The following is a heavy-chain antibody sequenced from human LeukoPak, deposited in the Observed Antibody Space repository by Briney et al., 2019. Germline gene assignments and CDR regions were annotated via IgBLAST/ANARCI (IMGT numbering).Heavy chain of an antibody. J-gene: IGHJ4*02. V-gene: IGHV3-74*01. Sequence: PGGSLRLSCAASGFTFSSYWMHWVRQVPGKGLVWVSRINSVGSSTSYAESVEGRFTISRDNAKNTLYLQMNSLRAEDTAVYYCTRGNGYSYGYLDYWGQGTLVTVSS. CDR1: GFTFSSYW. D-gene: IGHD5-18*01. CDR3: TRGNGYSYGYLDY. CDR2: INSVGSST.